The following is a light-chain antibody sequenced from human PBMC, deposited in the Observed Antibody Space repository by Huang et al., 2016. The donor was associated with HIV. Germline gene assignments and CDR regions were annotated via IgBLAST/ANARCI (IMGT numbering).Light chain of an antibody. J-gene: IGKJ2*01. CDR3: QQRSAWPRT. V-gene: IGKV3-11*01. CDR2: DAS. CDR1: QSVFSH. Sequence: EIVLTQSPATLSLSPGESATLSCRTSQSVFSHLAWYQQRPGQAPRILMYDASNRATGVSARFSGSGSGTDFALTIRSLEPDDFAVYYCQQRSAWPRTFGQGTRLEI.